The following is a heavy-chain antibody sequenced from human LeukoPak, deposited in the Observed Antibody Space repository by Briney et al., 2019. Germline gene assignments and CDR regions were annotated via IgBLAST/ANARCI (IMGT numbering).Heavy chain of an antibody. J-gene: IGHJ4*02. CDR3: ARSWNARLNFDY. Sequence: PGGSLSRSCAVSGVSISSHYMNWVRQAPGKGLEWVSVIYSGGSTYYADSVKGRFTISRDNSKNMLYLQMDSLRAEDTAVYYCARSWNARLNFDYWGQGTLVTVSS. V-gene: IGHV3-66*02. CDR2: IYSGGST. D-gene: IGHD1-1*01. CDR1: GVSISSHY.